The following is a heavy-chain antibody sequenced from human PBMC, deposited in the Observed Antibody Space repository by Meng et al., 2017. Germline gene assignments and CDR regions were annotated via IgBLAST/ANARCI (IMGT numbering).Heavy chain of an antibody. D-gene: IGHD6-13*01. J-gene: IGHJ4*02. CDR3: ATGAAAADH. V-gene: IGHV3-15*04. Sequence: EVMLGCCGGGLVKPVGFIVLSCVASGLRFTDAWMSWVRQATGKGLEWVGRIERKSDGGTIYYAAPVKGRFTISRDDSKNTLYLQMDSLINEDTAVYFCATGAAAADHWGQGTLVTVSS. CDR1: GLRFTDAW. CDR2: IERKSDGGTI.